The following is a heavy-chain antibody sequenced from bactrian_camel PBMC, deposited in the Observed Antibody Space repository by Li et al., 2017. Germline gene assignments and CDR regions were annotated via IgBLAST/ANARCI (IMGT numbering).Heavy chain of an antibody. CDR2: LDGDGVTT. V-gene: IGHV3S42*01. J-gene: IGHJ6*01. CDR1: DYYSTGC. Sequence: DVQLVESGGGSVQAGGSLRLACAISDYYSTGCIGWFRQTPGKEREGVAVLDGDGVTTTYAESVKGRFTISQDKAKNILQLQMNSLKPEDTAIYYCAAEELVLGGTWPSEFAYWGQGTQVTVS. D-gene: IGHD7*01. CDR3: AAEELVLGGTWPSEFAY.